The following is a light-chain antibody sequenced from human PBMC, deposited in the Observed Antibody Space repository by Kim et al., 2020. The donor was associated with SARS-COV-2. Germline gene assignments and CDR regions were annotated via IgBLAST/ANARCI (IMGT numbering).Light chain of an antibody. Sequence: EIVLTQSPATLSLSPGERATLSCRASQSVSSNSLVWYQQKPGQAPRLLIHGASIRATGIPDRFSGSGSGTDFTLTISRLEPEDFAVYYCQQCFDLSMYTFGQGTKLEI. J-gene: IGKJ2*01. V-gene: IGKV3-20*01. CDR3: QQCFDLSMYT. CDR2: GAS. CDR1: QSVSSNS.